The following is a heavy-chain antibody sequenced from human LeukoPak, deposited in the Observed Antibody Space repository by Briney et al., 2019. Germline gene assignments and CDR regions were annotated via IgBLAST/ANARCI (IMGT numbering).Heavy chain of an antibody. J-gene: IGHJ4*02. CDR2: ISSSSSYI. CDR3: ARDSSPRVAGDY. D-gene: IGHD6-19*01. Sequence: GGSLRLSCAASGFTFSSYSMSWVRQAPGKGLEWVSSISSSSSYIYYADSVKGRFTISRDNAKNSLYLQMNSLRAEDTAVYYCARDSSPRVAGDYWGQGTLVTVSS. V-gene: IGHV3-21*01. CDR1: GFTFSSYS.